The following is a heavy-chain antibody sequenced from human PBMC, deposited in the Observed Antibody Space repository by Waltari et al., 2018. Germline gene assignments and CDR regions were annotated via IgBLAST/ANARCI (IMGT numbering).Heavy chain of an antibody. J-gene: IGHJ4*02. CDR1: GFTFNTYS. V-gene: IGHV3-48*01. CDR2: ITSRSSTI. D-gene: IGHD7-27*01. CDR3: ARVGGAALTEGFDY. Sequence: EVQLVQSGGDLVQPGGSLRLSCAASGFTFNTYSMAWVRQAPGNGLEWFSYITSRSSTIYYADSVRGRITTSRDNAKNSLYIQMNSLRVEDTAVYYCARVGGAALTEGFDYWGQGTLVTVAS.